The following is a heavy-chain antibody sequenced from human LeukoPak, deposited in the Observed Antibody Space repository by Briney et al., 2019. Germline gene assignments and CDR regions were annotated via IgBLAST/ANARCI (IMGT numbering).Heavy chain of an antibody. J-gene: IGHJ4*02. D-gene: IGHD7-27*01. CDR3: AKANWVSNADAVY. CDR1: GFTFSSYS. CDR2: MSGSGDKI. Sequence: PGRSLRLSCAASGFTFSSYSLSWVRQAAGKGLEWVSGMSGSGDKIRYADSVRGRFTISRDNSKNTLYLQMNSLRVEDTAIYYCAKANWVSNADAVYWGQGTLVTVSS. V-gene: IGHV3-23*01.